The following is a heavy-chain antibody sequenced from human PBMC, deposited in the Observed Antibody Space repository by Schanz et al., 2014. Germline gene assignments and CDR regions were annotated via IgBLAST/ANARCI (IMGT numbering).Heavy chain of an antibody. CDR2: ISNSGTTI. CDR1: GFAFRSYA. V-gene: IGHV3-48*01. Sequence: AQLVESGGGVVQPGRSLRLSCAASGFAFRSYAMHWVRQAPGKGLEWVSYISNSGTTIYYADSVKGRFTISRDNSKNTLYLQMNSLRADDTAVYYCARDLLVSHYDFWSGNDYWGQGTLVTVSS. D-gene: IGHD3-3*01. CDR3: ARDLLVSHYDFWSGNDY. J-gene: IGHJ4*02.